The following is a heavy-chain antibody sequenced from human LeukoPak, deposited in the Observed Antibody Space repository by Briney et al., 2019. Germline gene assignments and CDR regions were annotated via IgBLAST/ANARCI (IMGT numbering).Heavy chain of an antibody. CDR3: ARGEYYYGSGSYSH. CDR1: GGSISSGGYY. D-gene: IGHD3-10*01. J-gene: IGHJ4*02. CDR2: IYYSGST. Sequence: SETLSLTCTVSGGSISSGGYYWSWIRQHPGKGLESMGYIYYSGSTYDNPSLKSRVTISVDTSKNQFSLKLSSVAAADTAVYYCARGEYYYGSGSYSHWGQGTLVTVSS. V-gene: IGHV4-31*03.